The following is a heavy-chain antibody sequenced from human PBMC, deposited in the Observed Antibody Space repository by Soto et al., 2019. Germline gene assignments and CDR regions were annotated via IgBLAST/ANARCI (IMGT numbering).Heavy chain of an antibody. Sequence: SGGSLRLSCAASGLTFSSYSMNWVRQAPGKGLEWVSYISSSSSTIYYADSVKGRFTISRDNAKNSLYLQMNSLRAEDTAVYYCARDLKYSGSYYPDAFDIWGQGTMVTVSS. V-gene: IGHV3-48*01. CDR3: ARDLKYSGSYYPDAFDI. CDR2: ISSSSSTI. D-gene: IGHD1-26*01. J-gene: IGHJ3*02. CDR1: GLTFSSYS.